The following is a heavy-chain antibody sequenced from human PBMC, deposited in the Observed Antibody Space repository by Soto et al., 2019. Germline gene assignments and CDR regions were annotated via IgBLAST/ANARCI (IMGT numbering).Heavy chain of an antibody. D-gene: IGHD3-22*01. Sequence: QVQLVQSGAEVKKPGSSVKVSCKASGGTFSSYTISWVRQAPGEGLEWMGGIIPIFGTANYAQRFQGRVTLTADESTSTAYMELSSLRSEDTAVYCCARQGESSGSYSYGMDVWGQGTTVIVPS. J-gene: IGHJ6*01. V-gene: IGHV1-69*12. CDR2: IIPIFGTA. CDR1: GGTFSSYT. CDR3: ARQGESSGSYSYGMDV.